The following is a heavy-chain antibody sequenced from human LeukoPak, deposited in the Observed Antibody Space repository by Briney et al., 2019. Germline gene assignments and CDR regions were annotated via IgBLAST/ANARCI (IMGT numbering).Heavy chain of an antibody. CDR1: GYSVSRKY. CDR2: ISSSGSTI. V-gene: IGHV3-48*03. CDR3: AREGSYYFDY. Sequence: GGSLRLSCTASGYSVSRKYMRWVRQAPGKGLEWVSYISSSGSTIYYADSVRGRFTISRDNAKNSLYLQMNSLRAEDTAVYYCAREGSYYFDYWGQGTLVTVSS. J-gene: IGHJ4*02.